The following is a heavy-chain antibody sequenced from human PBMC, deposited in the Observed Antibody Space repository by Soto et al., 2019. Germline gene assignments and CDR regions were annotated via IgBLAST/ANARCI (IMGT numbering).Heavy chain of an antibody. D-gene: IGHD1-26*01. J-gene: IGHJ5*01. Sequence: QVQLVQSGAEVKKPGASVKVSCKASGGVFRNYAINWVRQAPGQGLEWMGGINPVFGTAAYPQKFQGRVTITADESTTTAYMELTSLKTEDTAVYFCARDRWGSYSFDSWGQGTLVTVA. CDR1: GGVFRNYA. V-gene: IGHV1-69*01. CDR2: INPVFGTA. CDR3: ARDRWGSYSFDS.